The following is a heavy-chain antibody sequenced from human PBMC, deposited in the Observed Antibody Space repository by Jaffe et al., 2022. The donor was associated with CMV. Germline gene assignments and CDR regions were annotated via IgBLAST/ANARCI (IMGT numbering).Heavy chain of an antibody. D-gene: IGHD5-12*01. Sequence: EVQLVESGGALVQPGGSLRLSCAASGFTFSDHYIDWVRQAPGKGLEWVGRSRNKADSYTSEYAASVKSRFTISRDDSKSSLYLQMNSLKTDDTAVYYCSRGYSGVSIYAFDIWGPGTMVTVS. CDR2: SRNKADSYTS. J-gene: IGHJ3*02. CDR1: GFTFSDHY. CDR3: SRGYSGVSIYAFDI. V-gene: IGHV3-72*01.